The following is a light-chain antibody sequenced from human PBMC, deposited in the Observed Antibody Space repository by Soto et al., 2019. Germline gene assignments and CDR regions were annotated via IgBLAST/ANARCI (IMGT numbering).Light chain of an antibody. CDR2: ETP. CDR1: QDIGNW. V-gene: IGKV1-33*01. CDR3: QQHNSHSLT. J-gene: IGKJ1*01. Sequence: DGQLAPSPSSLSACVRDTGTITCLASQDIGNWLNWYQQKPGKAPKLLIYETPTMEIGVPSRFSGSGSGTEFSLTISSLQPDDIATYYCQQHNSHSLTFGQGTKVDIK.